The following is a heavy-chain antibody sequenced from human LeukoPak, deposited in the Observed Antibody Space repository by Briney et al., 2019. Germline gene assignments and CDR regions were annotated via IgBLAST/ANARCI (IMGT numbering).Heavy chain of an antibody. J-gene: IGHJ4*02. Sequence: GGSLRLSCVVSGFTFSTYWMSWVRQAPGKGLEWVAGISDSGGRTNYADSVKGRFTISRDNPKNTLYLQMNSLRAEDTAVYFCAKRGVVIRVILVGLHKEAYYFDSWGQGALVTVSS. CDR3: AKRGVVIRVILVGLHKEAYYFDS. V-gene: IGHV3-23*01. CDR1: GFTFSTYW. D-gene: IGHD3-22*01. CDR2: ISDSGGRT.